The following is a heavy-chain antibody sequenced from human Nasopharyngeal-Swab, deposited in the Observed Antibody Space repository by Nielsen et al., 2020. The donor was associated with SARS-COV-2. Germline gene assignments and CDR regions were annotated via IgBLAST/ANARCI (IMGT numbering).Heavy chain of an antibody. CDR2: ISSSGSTI. CDR1: GFTFSSYE. J-gene: IGHJ6*02. CDR3: ARGGTYYDFWSGYYNYYYGMDV. D-gene: IGHD3-3*01. Sequence: GGSLRLSCAASGFTFSSYEMNWVRQAPGKGLEWVSYISSSGSTIYYADSVKGRFTISRGNAKNSLYLQMNSLRAEDTAVYYCARGGTYYDFWSGYYNYYYGMDVWGQGTTVTVSS. V-gene: IGHV3-48*03.